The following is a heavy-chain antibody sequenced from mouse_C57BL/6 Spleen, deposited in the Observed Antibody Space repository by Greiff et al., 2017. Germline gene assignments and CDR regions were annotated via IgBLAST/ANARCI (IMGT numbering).Heavy chain of an antibody. Sequence: EVKLVESGGGLVQPGASLKLSCESSEYEFPSHDMSWVRETPEKRLALVAAITSDGGSTNYPDTMERRVIISRDNTKKTLYLQMSSLRSEDTALYYCARHDGYGAMEYWGQGTSVTVSS. CDR3: ARHDGYGAMEY. V-gene: IGHV5-2*01. CDR2: ITSDGGST. CDR1: EYEFPSHD. J-gene: IGHJ4*01. D-gene: IGHD2-3*01.